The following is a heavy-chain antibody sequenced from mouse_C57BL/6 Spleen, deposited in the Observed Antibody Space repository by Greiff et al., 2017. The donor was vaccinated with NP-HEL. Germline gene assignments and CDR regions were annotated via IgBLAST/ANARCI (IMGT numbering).Heavy chain of an antibody. J-gene: IGHJ2*01. D-gene: IGHD1-2*01. CDR1: GYAFSSSW. CDR3: ARWYYGLDY. CDR2: IYPGDGDT. V-gene: IGHV1-82*01. Sequence: VQLQESGPELVKPGASVKISCKASGYAFSSSWMNWVKQRPGKGLEWIGRIYPGDGDTNYNGKFKGKATLTADKSSSTAYMQLSSLTSEDSAVYFCARWYYGLDYWGQGTTLTVSS.